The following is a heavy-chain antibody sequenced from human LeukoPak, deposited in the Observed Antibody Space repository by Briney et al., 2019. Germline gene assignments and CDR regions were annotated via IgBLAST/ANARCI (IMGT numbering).Heavy chain of an antibody. D-gene: IGHD1-26*01. J-gene: IGHJ3*02. CDR3: ARGEILGATGPGAFDI. V-gene: IGHV3-30-3*01. CDR1: GFTFSSYP. Sequence: GGSLRLSCAASGFTFSSYPMHWVRQAPGKGLEWVAVISYDGSNKYYADSVKGRFTISRDNSKNTLYLQMNSLRAGDTAVYYCARGEILGATGPGAFDIWGQGTMVTVSS. CDR2: ISYDGSNK.